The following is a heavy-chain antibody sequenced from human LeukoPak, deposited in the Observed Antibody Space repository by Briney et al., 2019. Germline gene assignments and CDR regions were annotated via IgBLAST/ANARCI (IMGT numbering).Heavy chain of an antibody. Sequence: KTGGSLRLSCAASGFTFSSYSMNWVRQAPGKGLEWVGRIKSKTDGGTTDYAAPVKGRFTISRDDSKNTLYLQMNSLKTEDTAVYYCTTNYGSGSYGDYWGQGTLVTVSS. D-gene: IGHD3-10*01. V-gene: IGHV3-15*01. CDR2: IKSKTDGGTT. CDR1: GFTFSSYS. J-gene: IGHJ4*02. CDR3: TTNYGSGSYGDY.